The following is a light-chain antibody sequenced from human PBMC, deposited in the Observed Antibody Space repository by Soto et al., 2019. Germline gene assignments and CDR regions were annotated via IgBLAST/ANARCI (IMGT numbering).Light chain of an antibody. CDR1: SSDVGGYNY. Sequence: QSVLTQPVSVSGSPGQSITISCTGTSSDVGGYNYVSWYQQHPGKAPKLMIYEVTKRPSGVSNRFSGPKSGNTASLTISGLQAEDESDYYCSSYTSISTLVFGGGTKLTVL. J-gene: IGLJ2*01. V-gene: IGLV2-14*01. CDR2: EVT. CDR3: SSYTSISTLV.